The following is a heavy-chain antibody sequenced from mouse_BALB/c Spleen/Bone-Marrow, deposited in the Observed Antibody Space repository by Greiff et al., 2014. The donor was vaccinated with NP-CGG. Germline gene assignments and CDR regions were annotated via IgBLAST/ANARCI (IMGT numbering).Heavy chain of an antibody. CDR3: NGNYYAMDY. Sequence: EVQLQQSGAELVRSGASVKLSCTASGFNIKDYYMHWVKQRPEQGLEWIGWIDPENGDTEYAPKFQGKATMTADTSSNTAYLQLGSLTSEDTAGYYCNGNYYAMDYWGQGTSVTVSS. CDR2: IDPENGDT. V-gene: IGHV14-4*02. J-gene: IGHJ4*01. CDR1: GFNIKDYY.